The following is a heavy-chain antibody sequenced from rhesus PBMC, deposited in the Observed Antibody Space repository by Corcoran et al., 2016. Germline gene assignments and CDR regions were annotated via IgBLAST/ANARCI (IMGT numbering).Heavy chain of an antibody. D-gene: IGHD4-29*01. CDR1: GYSFTSYW. V-gene: IGHV5-2*01. Sequence: EVQLVQSGAEVKRPGESLKISCKTSGYSFTSYWISWVRQMPGKGLDGRGASEPSDSDTRYSPYCQGQVTISADKPSSTAYLQWRSLKASDSATYYCAKYGSSYPRYFDIWGPGTPITISS. CDR3: AKYGSSYPRYFDI. CDR2: SEPSDSDT. J-gene: IGHJ2*01.